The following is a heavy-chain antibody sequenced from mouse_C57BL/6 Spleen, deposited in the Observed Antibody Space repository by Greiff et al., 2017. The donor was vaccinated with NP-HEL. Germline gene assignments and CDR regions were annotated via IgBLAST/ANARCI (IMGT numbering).Heavy chain of an antibody. CDR2: IHPNSGST. V-gene: IGHV1-64*01. J-gene: IGHJ2*01. Sequence: QVQLKQPGAELVKPGASVKLSCKASGYTFTSYWMHWVKQRPGQGLEWIGMIHPNSGSTNYNEKFKSKATLTVDKSSSTAYMQLSSLTSEDSAVYYCARDYYGELGYWGQGTTLTVSS. CDR1: GYTFTSYW. D-gene: IGHD1-1*01. CDR3: ARDYYGELGY.